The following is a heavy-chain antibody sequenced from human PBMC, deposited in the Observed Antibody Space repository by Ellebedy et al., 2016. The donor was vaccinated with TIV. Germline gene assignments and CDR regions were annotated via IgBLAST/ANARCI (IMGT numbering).Heavy chain of an antibody. CDR1: GGSISSGSYY. CDR3: ARQVFRPVPAAPDY. V-gene: IGHV4-39*01. CDR2: IYYSGST. D-gene: IGHD2-2*01. J-gene: IGHJ4*02. Sequence: SETLSLXXTVSGGSISSGSYYWGWIRQPPGKGLEWIGSIYYSGSTYYNPSLKSRVTISVDTSKNQFSLKLSSVTAADTAVYYCARQVFRPVPAAPDYWGQGTLVTVSS.